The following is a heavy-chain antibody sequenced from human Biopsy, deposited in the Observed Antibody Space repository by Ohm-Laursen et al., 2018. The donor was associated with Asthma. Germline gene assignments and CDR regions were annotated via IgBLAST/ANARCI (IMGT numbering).Heavy chain of an antibody. D-gene: IGHD4-17*01. CDR2: IYYSGST. V-gene: IGHV4-31*02. CDR1: SGSGGYMRSGNYY. Sequence: SQTLSLTCSLSSGSGGYMRSGNYYWGWIRQHPVKGLEWIGHIYYSGSTYYNPSLKSRVSISLDTSKNQFSLSLTSVTAADTAVYYCARTTYGHDGFDPWGQGTLVTVSS. CDR3: ARTTYGHDGFDP. J-gene: IGHJ5*02.